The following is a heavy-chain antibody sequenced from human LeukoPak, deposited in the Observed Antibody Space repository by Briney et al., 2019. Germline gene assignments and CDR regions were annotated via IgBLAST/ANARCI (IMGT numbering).Heavy chain of an antibody. CDR3: ARVWEEIAVAVQNAFDI. J-gene: IGHJ3*02. CDR1: GGSISSSNW. D-gene: IGHD6-19*01. Sequence: PSETLSLTCAVSGGSISSSNWWSWVRQPPGKGLEWIGEIYHSGSTNYNPSLKSRVTISVDKSKNQFSLKLSSVTAADTAVYYCARVWEEIAVAVQNAFDIWGQGTMVTVSS. CDR2: IYHSGST. V-gene: IGHV4-4*02.